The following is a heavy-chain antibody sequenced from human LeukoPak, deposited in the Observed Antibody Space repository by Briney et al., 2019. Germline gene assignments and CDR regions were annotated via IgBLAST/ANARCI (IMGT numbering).Heavy chain of an antibody. Sequence: MPSETLSLTCAVSGDSIRNFSWIWIRQSPGTGLEYIGNLSHNGSTNYHPSLKSRVSIFVDTSNNQFSLKVSSVTAADTSVYYCARALGKDNFLTPYDYWGQGTLVTVSS. CDR3: ARALGKDNFLTPYDY. J-gene: IGHJ4*02. CDR2: LSHNGST. V-gene: IGHV4-59*01. D-gene: IGHD3-16*01. CDR1: GDSIRNFS.